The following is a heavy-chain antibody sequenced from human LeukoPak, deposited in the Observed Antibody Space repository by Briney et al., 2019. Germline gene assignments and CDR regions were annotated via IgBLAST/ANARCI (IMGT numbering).Heavy chain of an antibody. CDR1: GVSISSYY. Sequence: SETLSLTCTVSGVSISSYYWIWIRQPPGKGLEWIGYIYYSGSTNYNPSLKSRVTISVDTSKNQFTLKLSAVTAADTAVYYYDRARSGYDGYYYFYLDVWGKGTTVTVSS. CDR3: DRARSGYDGYYYFYLDV. CDR2: IYYSGST. J-gene: IGHJ6*03. V-gene: IGHV4-59*01. D-gene: IGHD5-12*01.